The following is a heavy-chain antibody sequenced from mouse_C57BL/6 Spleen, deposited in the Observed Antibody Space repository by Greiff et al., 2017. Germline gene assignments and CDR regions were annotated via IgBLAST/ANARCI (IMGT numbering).Heavy chain of an antibody. CDR2: IYPGDGDT. V-gene: IGHV1-80*01. D-gene: IGHD2-4*01. Sequence: VQLKESGAELVKPGASVKISCKASGYAFRSYWMNWVKQRPGKGLEWIGQIYPGDGDTNYNGKFKGKATLTADKSSSTAYMQLSSLTSEDSAVYFCASGGDYDEYYFDYWGQGTTLTVSS. J-gene: IGHJ2*01. CDR1: GYAFRSYW. CDR3: ASGGDYDEYYFDY.